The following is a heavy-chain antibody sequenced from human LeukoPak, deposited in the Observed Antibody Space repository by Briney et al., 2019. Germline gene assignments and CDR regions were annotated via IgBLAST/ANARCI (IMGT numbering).Heavy chain of an antibody. J-gene: IGHJ4*02. D-gene: IGHD5-18*01. Sequence: GASVKVSCKASGYTFTSYYMHWVRQAPGQGLEWMGIINPSGGSTSYAQKFQGRVTMTRDTSTSTVYMELSSLRSEDTAVYYCARGMDSYGYGPNPPFDYWGQGTLVTVSS. CDR3: ARGMDSYGYGPNPPFDY. V-gene: IGHV1-46*01. CDR2: INPSGGST. CDR1: GYTFTSYY.